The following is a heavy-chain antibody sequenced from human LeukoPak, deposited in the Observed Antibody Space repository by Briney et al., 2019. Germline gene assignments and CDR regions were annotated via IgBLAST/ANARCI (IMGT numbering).Heavy chain of an antibody. CDR1: GFTFDKYA. D-gene: IGHD3-22*01. Sequence: GGSLRLSCAAPGFTFDKYAMSWVRQAPGKGLEWVSTISGSGITTFYADSVKGRFTISRDTSGNTLHLHMNSLRAEDTAVYYCAKVDSGIVRRYYFDFWGQGTLVTLSS. J-gene: IGHJ4*02. CDR3: AKVDSGIVRRYYFDF. CDR2: ISGSGITT. V-gene: IGHV3-23*01.